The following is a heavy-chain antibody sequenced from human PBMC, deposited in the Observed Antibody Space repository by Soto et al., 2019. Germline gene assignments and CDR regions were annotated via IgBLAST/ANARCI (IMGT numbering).Heavy chain of an antibody. Sequence: QVQLVESGGGVVQPGRSLRLSCAASGFTCSSHGIHWVRQAPGTGLEWVAVISFDGTTKHYADSVRGRFTISRDNSQNTMKLQMNSLTVDDSAVYYCAKDDNRYEILEDWGQGTLVTVSS. CDR3: AKDDNRYEILED. V-gene: IGHV3-30*18. CDR1: GFTCSSHG. J-gene: IGHJ4*02. CDR2: ISFDGTTK. D-gene: IGHD5-12*01.